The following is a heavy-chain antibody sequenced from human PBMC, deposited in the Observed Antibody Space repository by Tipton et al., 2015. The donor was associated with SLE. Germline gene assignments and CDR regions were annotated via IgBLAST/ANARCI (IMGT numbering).Heavy chain of an antibody. J-gene: IGHJ4*01. Sequence: TLSLTCTVSGDSINTNTYCWVWIRQPPGKGLEWLASLSYSGDTYYTPSLKSRVTLSVDTSKNHFSLELSSVTAADTAIYYCARHDYDTYYFDFWGHGTLVTVSS. D-gene: IGHD3-16*01. CDR1: GDSINTNTYC. CDR2: LSYSGDT. CDR3: ARHDYDTYYFDF. V-gene: IGHV4-39*01.